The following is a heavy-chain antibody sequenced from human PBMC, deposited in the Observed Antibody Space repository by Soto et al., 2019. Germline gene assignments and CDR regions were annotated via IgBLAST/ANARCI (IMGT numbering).Heavy chain of an antibody. V-gene: IGHV4-31*03. CDR3: ARGLNEWSNDY. CDR1: GDSINTGAYY. D-gene: IGHD3-3*01. J-gene: IGHJ4*02. Sequence: PSQTLSLTCTVSGDSINTGAYYWTWIRQSPGKGLEWIGCIYNNGGTDYSSSLESRVSISMDTSQHQFSLSLTSVTAADTAIYSCARGLNEWSNDYWGQGPVGSVS. CDR2: IYNNGGT.